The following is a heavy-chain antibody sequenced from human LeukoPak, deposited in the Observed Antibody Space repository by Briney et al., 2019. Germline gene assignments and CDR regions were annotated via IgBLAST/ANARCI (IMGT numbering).Heavy chain of an antibody. CDR2: IYTPGST. J-gene: IGHJ5*02. CDR1: GGSISSGSYY. CDR3: ARDLVTGYSSENWFDP. Sequence: PSETLSLTCTVSGGSISSGSYYWSWIRQPAGKGLEWIGHIYTPGSTNYNPSLKSRVTVSIDMSRNQFSLKLRSVTAADTAVYYCARDLVTGYSSENWFDPWGQGTLVTVSS. V-gene: IGHV4-61*09. D-gene: IGHD6-19*01.